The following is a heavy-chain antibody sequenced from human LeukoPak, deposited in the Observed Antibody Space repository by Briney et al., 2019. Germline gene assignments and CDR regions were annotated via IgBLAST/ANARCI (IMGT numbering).Heavy chain of an antibody. CDR2: ISAYNGNT. D-gene: IGHD6-13*01. J-gene: IGHJ5*02. V-gene: IGHV1-18*01. CDR1: GYTFTSYG. Sequence: ASVKVSCKASGYTFTSYGISWVRQAPGQGLEWMGWISAYNGNTKYAQKIQGRVTMTTDTSTSTAYMELRSLRSDDTAVYYCARGRIAAAGTGNWFDPWGQGTLVTVSS. CDR3: ARGRIAAAGTGNWFDP.